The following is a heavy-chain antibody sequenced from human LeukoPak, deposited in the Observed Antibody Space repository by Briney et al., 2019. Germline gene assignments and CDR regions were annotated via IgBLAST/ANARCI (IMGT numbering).Heavy chain of an antibody. V-gene: IGHV1-69*04. Sequence: ASVKVSCKASGGTFSSYAISWVRQAPGQGLEWMGRIIPILGIANYAQKLQGRVTITADKSTSTAYMELSSLRSEDTAVYYCALAGATEYYFDYWGQGTLVTVSS. CDR2: IIPILGIA. J-gene: IGHJ4*02. CDR3: ALAGATEYYFDY. CDR1: GGTFSSYA. D-gene: IGHD1-14*01.